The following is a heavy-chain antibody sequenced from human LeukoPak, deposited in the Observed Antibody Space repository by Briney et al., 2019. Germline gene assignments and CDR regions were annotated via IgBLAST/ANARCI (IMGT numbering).Heavy chain of an antibody. CDR3: ARGVYSCSWGWFDP. V-gene: IGHV4-30-4*08. CDR1: GGSISSGDYY. J-gene: IGHJ5*02. D-gene: IGHD6-13*01. Sequence: SETLSLTCTVSGGSISSGDYYWSWIRQPPGKGPEWIGYIYYSGSTYYNPSLKSRVTISVDTSKNQFSLKLSSVTAADTAVYYCARGVYSCSWGWFDPWGQGTLVTVSS. CDR2: IYYSGST.